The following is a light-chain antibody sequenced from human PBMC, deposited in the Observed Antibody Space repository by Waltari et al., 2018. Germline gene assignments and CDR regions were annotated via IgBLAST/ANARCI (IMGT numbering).Light chain of an antibody. J-gene: IGLJ3*02. V-gene: IGLV3-25*03. CDR2: KDT. CDR1: PLSTQL. CDR3: QSADSSGTSLL. Sequence: SYALTQPPSVPVSPGQTARITCSGHPLSTQLGYWYQQKPGQAPVLVIYKDTQRASGIPERFFGSSSGTTVTLTITAVQAEDEADYYCQSADSSGTSLLFGGGTKVTVL.